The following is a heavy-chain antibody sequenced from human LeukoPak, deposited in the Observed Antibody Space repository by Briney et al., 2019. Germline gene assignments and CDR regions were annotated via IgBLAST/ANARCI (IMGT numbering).Heavy chain of an antibody. CDR1: GFTFSSYA. V-gene: IGHV3-23*01. D-gene: IGHD6-19*01. Sequence: TGGSLRLSCAASGFTFSSYAMSWVRQAPGKGLEWVSAISGSGGSTYYADSVKGRFTISGDNSKNTLYLQVNSLRAEDTAVYYCARHSSRWYDGGINWFDPWGQGTLVTVSS. J-gene: IGHJ5*02. CDR3: ARHSSRWYDGGINWFDP. CDR2: ISGSGGST.